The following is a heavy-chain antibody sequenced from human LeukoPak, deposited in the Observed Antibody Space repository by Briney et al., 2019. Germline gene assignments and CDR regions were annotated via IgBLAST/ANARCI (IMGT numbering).Heavy chain of an antibody. CDR1: GFTFSSYE. CDR3: ARDRLEGQQRILFDY. Sequence: GGSLRLSCAASGFTFSSYEMNWVRQAPGKGLEWVSYISSSGSTIYYADSVKGRFTISRDNAKNSLYLQMNSLRAEDTAVYYRARDRLEGQQRILFDYWGQGTLVTVSS. V-gene: IGHV3-48*03. J-gene: IGHJ4*02. D-gene: IGHD6-13*01. CDR2: ISSSGSTI.